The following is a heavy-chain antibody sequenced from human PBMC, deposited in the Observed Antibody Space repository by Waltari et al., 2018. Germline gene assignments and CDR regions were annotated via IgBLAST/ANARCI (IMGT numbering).Heavy chain of an antibody. D-gene: IGHD3-22*01. V-gene: IGHV1-8*01. CDR3: ARSDHYDTLRIGIFDY. Sequence: QVQLVQSGAEVKKPGASVKVSCKASGYTFTSYDINWVRQATGQGLEWMGWMNPNSGNTGYAQKCQGRVTMTRNTSISTAYMELSSLRSEDTAVYYCARSDHYDTLRIGIFDYWGQGTLVTVSS. CDR2: MNPNSGNT. CDR1: GYTFTSYD. J-gene: IGHJ4*02.